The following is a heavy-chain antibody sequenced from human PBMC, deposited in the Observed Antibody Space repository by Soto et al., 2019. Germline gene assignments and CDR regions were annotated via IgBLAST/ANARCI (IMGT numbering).Heavy chain of an antibody. CDR1: GFTFSSYA. V-gene: IGHV3-23*01. D-gene: IGHD3-22*01. CDR3: AKDGGYYDSSGYVKLFDY. CDR2: ISGSGGST. J-gene: IGHJ4*02. Sequence: GGSLRLSCAASGFTFSSYAMSWVRQAPGKGLEWVSAISGSGGSTYYADSVKGRFTISRDNSKNTLYLQMNSLRAEDTAVYYCAKDGGYYDSSGYVKLFDYWGQGTLVTVSS.